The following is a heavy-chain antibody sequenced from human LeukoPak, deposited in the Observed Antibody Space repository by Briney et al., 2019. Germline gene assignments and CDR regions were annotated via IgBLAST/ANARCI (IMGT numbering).Heavy chain of an antibody. CDR2: IKQDGSEK. V-gene: IGHV3-7*01. CDR1: GFTFSSYW. CDR3: AKDVATTVYYFDY. J-gene: IGHJ4*02. D-gene: IGHD4-17*01. Sequence: GGSLRLSCAASGFTFSSYWMSWVRQAPGKGLEWVANIKQDGSEKYYVDSVKGRFTISRDNARNSLYLQMNSLRAEDTAVYYCAKDVATTVYYFDYWGQGTLVTVSS.